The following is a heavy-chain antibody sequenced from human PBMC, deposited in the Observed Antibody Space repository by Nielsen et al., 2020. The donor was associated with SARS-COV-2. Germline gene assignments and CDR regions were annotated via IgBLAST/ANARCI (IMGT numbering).Heavy chain of an antibody. CDR1: GFTFSSYG. CDR3: ARGQGVTIFGPYTHYGMDV. D-gene: IGHD3-3*01. V-gene: IGHV3-30*03. Sequence: GESLKISCAASGFTFSSYGMHWVRQAPGKGLEWVAVISYDGSNKYYADSVKGRFTISRDNSKNTQYLQMNSLRAEDTAVYYCARGQGVTIFGPYTHYGMDVWGQGTTVTVSS. CDR2: ISYDGSNK. J-gene: IGHJ6*02.